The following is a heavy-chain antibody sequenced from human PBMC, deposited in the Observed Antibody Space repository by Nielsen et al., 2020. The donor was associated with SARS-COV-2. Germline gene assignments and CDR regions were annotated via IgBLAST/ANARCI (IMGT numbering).Heavy chain of an antibody. D-gene: IGHD6-13*01. CDR3: AKDPSDGYSSSWYFDY. CDR1: GFPLSSYE. J-gene: IGHJ4*02. V-gene: IGHV3-48*03. Sequence: GGSLRLSCAASGFPLSSYELNWVRQAPGKGLEWVASISGGGITIFYADSVKGRFTISRDNAKSSLYLQMNSLRAEDTALYYCAKDPSDGYSSSWYFDYWGQGTLVTVSS. CDR2: ISGGGITI.